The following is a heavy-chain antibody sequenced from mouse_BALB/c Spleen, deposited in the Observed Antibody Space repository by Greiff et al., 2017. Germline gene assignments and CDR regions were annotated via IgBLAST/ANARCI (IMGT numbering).Heavy chain of an antibody. CDR3: ARGIRHPFYAMDY. CDR1: GYTFTDYW. D-gene: IGHD2-12*01. V-gene: IGHV1-69*01. CDR2: IDTSDSYT. Sequence: QVQLQQPGAELVMPGASVKMSCKASGYTFTDYWMHWVKQRPGQGLEWIGAIDTSDSYTSYNQKFKGKATLTVDESSSTAYMQLSSLTSEDSAVYYCARGIRHPFYAMDYWGQGTSVTVSS. J-gene: IGHJ4*01.